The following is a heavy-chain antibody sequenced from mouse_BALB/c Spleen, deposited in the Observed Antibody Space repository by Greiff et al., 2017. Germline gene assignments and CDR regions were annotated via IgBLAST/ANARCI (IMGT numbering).Heavy chain of an antibody. Sequence: QVQLKQSGAELVRPGASVTLSCKASGYIFTDYEMHWVKQTPVHGLEWIGAIDPETGGTAYNQKFKGKATLTADKSSSTAYMELRSLTSEDSAVYYCTRDYGSAMDYWGQGTSVTVSS. J-gene: IGHJ4*01. D-gene: IGHD1-1*01. V-gene: IGHV1-15*01. CDR2: IDPETGGT. CDR3: TRDYGSAMDY. CDR1: GYIFTDYE.